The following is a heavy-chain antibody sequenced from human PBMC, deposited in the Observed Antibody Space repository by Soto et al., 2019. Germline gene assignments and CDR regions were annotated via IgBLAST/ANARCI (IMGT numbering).Heavy chain of an antibody. Sequence: GASVKVSCKASGYTFSSYYIHWVRQAPGQGLEWMGIINPNRGSTNYAQNFKGRLTITRDKSTGTAYMDLSTLRSEDTAVYYCASVHCSGGSCYSSGFAYWGQGTLVTVSS. CDR2: INPNRGST. V-gene: IGHV1-46*01. D-gene: IGHD2-15*01. J-gene: IGHJ4*02. CDR3: ASVHCSGGSCYSSGFAY. CDR1: GYTFSSYY.